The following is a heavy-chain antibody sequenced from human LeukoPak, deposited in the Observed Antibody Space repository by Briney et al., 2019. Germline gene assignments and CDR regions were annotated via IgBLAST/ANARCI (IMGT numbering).Heavy chain of an antibody. Sequence: GGSLRLSCSASGFTYTDYSMSWVSQVPGKGLEWVSGLGRTGEYKYYADSVKGRFTISRDNSNDMVLLQMNSLRAEDTAIYYCVKDRPCGTCKPMDAGGQGTTV. CDR3: VKDRPCGTCKPMDA. V-gene: IGHV3-23*01. CDR1: GFTYTDYS. J-gene: IGHJ6*02. D-gene: IGHD2-21*01. CDR2: LGRTGEYK.